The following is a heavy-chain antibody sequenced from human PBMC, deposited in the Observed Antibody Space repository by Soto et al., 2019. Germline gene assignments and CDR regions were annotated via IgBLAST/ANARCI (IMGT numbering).Heavy chain of an antibody. CDR2: IYHTGST. CDR3: ATGGYCSGGSCYSR. V-gene: IGHV4-59*08. CDR1: AASFTSFY. Sequence: QVQLQESGPGLVKPSETLSLTCTVSAASFTSFYWTWIRQPPGKGLEWIGYIYHTGSTNYNPSLKRRVTTSVDTSKHHFSLKLTSLPAADTAIYYCATGGYCSGGSCYSRWGQGTLVTVSS. D-gene: IGHD2-15*01. J-gene: IGHJ4*02.